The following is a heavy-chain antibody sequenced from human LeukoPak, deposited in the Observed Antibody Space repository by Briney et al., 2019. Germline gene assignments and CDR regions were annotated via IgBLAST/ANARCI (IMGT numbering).Heavy chain of an antibody. CDR1: GYTLTELS. D-gene: IGHD6-13*01. CDR3: ARDKPDRAAGHEDY. Sequence: ASVKVSCKVSGYTLTELSMHWVRQAPGKGLEWMGGFDPEDGETIYAQKFQGRVTMTEDTSTDTAYMELRSLRSGDTAVYYCARDKPDRAAGHEDYWGQGTLVTVSS. J-gene: IGHJ4*02. CDR2: FDPEDGET. V-gene: IGHV1-24*01.